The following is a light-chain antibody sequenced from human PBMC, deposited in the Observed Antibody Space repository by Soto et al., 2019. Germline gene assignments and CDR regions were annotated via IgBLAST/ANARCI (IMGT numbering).Light chain of an antibody. CDR1: QSVTIY. Sequence: EVVLTQSPATLSLSPGEGATLSCRASQSVTIYLAWYQKKSGQPPRLLIYDVSKRATGIPARFSGSGSGTDFNLNIASLEPEDSAVYYCQQYGSLSWTFGQGTKVDIK. CDR3: QQYGSLSWT. CDR2: DVS. J-gene: IGKJ1*01. V-gene: IGKV3-11*01.